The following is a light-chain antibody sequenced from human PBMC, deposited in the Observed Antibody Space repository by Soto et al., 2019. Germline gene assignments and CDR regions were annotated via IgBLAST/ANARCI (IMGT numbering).Light chain of an antibody. CDR3: MQALQTPWT. Sequence: VMTQSPLSLPVTPGEPASISCTSSQILLHTNGYTFLDWYLQKPGQSPQLLIYLGSNRASGVPDRFSGSGSGTNFTLKISRVEAEDVGVYYCMQALQTPWTFGQGTKVDIK. CDR1: QILLHTNGYTF. CDR2: LGS. V-gene: IGKV2-28*01. J-gene: IGKJ1*01.